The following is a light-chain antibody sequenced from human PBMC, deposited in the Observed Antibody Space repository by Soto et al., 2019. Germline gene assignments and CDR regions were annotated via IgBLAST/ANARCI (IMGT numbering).Light chain of an antibody. CDR1: SSDVGSYNL. CDR3: CSYAGSSTLV. Sequence: QSVLTQPASVSGSPGQSITISCTGTSSDVGSYNLVSWYQQHPGKAPKFMIYEGSKRPSGVSNRFSGSKSGNTASLTISGLQAEDEADYYCCSYAGSSTLVFGGGTKLPVL. J-gene: IGLJ3*02. CDR2: EGS. V-gene: IGLV2-23*01.